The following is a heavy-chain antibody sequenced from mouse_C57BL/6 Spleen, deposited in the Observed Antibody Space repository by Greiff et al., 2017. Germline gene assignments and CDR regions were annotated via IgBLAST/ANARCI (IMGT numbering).Heavy chain of an antibody. CDR3: ASPSSYDWYFEG. CDR2: IDPNSGDT. D-gene: IGHD1-1*01. J-gene: IGHJ1*03. CDR1: GYTFTSYW. Sequence: QVHVKQPGAELVKPGASVKLSCKASGYTFTSYWMHWVKQRPGRGLEWIGRIDPNSGDTNYNEKFKSKATLTVDKPSSTVYMQLSSLTSEDSAVYYCASPSSYDWYFEGWGTGTTVTVSS. V-gene: IGHV1-72*01.